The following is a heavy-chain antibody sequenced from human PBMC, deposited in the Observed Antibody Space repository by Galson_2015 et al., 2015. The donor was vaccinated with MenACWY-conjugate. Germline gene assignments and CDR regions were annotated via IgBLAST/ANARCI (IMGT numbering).Heavy chain of an antibody. J-gene: IGHJ3*02. CDR1: GYSFTSYW. Sequence: QSGAEVTKPGESLKISCKGSGYSFTSYWIGWVRQMPGKGLEWMGIIYPGDSDTRNSPSFQGQVTISADKSISTAYLQWSSLKASDTAMFYCARLVTSGSGSNKIDAFDIWGQGTMVTVSS. CDR3: ARLVTSGSGSNKIDAFDI. D-gene: IGHD3-10*01. CDR2: IYPGDSDT. V-gene: IGHV5-51*01.